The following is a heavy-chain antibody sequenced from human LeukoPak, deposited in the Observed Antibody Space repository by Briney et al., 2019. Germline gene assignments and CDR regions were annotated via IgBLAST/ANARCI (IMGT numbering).Heavy chain of an antibody. D-gene: IGHD2-2*01. J-gene: IGHJ6*03. Sequence: GGSLRLSCAASGFTFDDYAMHWVRQAPGKGLEWVSLISWDGGSTYYADSVKGRFTISRDNSRNSLYLQMNSLRAEDTALYYCAKDGLPAAMPNYYYYMDVWGKGTTVTVSS. CDR2: ISWDGGST. CDR3: AKDGLPAAMPNYYYYMDV. V-gene: IGHV3-43D*03. CDR1: GFTFDDYA.